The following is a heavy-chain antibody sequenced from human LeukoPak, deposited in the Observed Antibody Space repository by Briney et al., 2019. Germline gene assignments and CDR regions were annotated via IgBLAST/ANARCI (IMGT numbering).Heavy chain of an antibody. CDR1: GFTFSSYS. CDR3: ARGTTVVTEDAFDI. V-gene: IGHV3-21*01. J-gene: IGHJ3*02. Sequence: GGSLRLSCAASGFTFSSYSMNWVRQAPGKGLEWVSAISSSSRSIYYTDSLKGRFTISRDNAKNSLYLQMNSLRDEDTAVYYCARGTTVVTEDAFDIWGQGTMVTVSS. D-gene: IGHD4-23*01. CDR2: ISSSSRSI.